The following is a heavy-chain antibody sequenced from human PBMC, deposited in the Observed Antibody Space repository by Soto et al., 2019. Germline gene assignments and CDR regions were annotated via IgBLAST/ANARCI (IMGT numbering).Heavy chain of an antibody. CDR1: EFTFSSCD. J-gene: IGHJ3*02. Sequence: EVQLVESGGGLVQPGGSLRLSCAASEFTFSSCDMHWVRQATGKGLEWVSAIGTAGDTYYVGSVKGRFTISRENAKNSLYLQMNSLRAGDTAVYYSARGSFDIWGQGTMVTVSS. CDR3: ARGSFDI. CDR2: IGTAGDT. V-gene: IGHV3-13*01.